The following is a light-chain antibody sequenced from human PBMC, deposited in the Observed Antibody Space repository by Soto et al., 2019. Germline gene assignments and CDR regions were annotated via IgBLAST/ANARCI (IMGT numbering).Light chain of an antibody. Sequence: QSALTQPRSVSGSPGQSVTLSCTGTSSDVGGYNFVSWSQQHPGKAPKVMIYDVSQRPSGVPDRFSGSKSGNTASLTISGLQAEDEADYYCSSYAGRDSVVFGGGTKLTVL. J-gene: IGLJ2*01. CDR2: DVS. CDR1: SSDVGGYNF. V-gene: IGLV2-11*01. CDR3: SSYAGRDSVV.